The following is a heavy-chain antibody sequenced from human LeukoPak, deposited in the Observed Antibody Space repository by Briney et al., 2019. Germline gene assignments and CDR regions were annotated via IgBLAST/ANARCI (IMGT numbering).Heavy chain of an antibody. J-gene: IGHJ6*02. CDR2: ISTDGSTT. CDR1: GFMFSTYW. Sequence: PGGSLRLSCAASGFMFSTYWMHWVRQTPGKGLVWDSRISTDGSTTNYADSVKGRFTISRDNSKNTLYLQMNSLRAEDTALYYCAKDGRIYYYGMDVWGQGTTVTVSS. V-gene: IGHV3-74*01. CDR3: AKDGRIYYYGMDV.